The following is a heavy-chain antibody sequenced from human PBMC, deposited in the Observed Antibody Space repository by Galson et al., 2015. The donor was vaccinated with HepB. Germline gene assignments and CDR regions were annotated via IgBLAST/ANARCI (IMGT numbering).Heavy chain of an antibody. J-gene: IGHJ4*02. V-gene: IGHV5-51*01. CDR2: IYPGDSDT. Sequence: QSGAEVKKPGESLKISCKGSGYSFTSYWIGWVRQMPGKGLEWMGIIYPGDSDTRYSPSFQGQVTISADKSISTAYLQWSSLKASDTAMYYCARHPPRRFGELLSFFDYWGQGTLVTVSS. D-gene: IGHD3-10*01. CDR3: ARHPPRRFGELLSFFDY. CDR1: GYSFTSYW.